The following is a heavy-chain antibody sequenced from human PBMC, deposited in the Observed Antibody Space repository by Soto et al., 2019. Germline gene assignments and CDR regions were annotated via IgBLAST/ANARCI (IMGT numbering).Heavy chain of an antibody. Sequence: VQLVEPGGGLVQPGGSLRLSCTASGFTFSSYEMNWVRQAPGKGLEWVSYISSGGDAIYYADSVKGRFPISRDNAKNSLHLQMNSLTAEDTAIYYCARGICTAGCYYYYYGMDVWGQGTTVTVTS. V-gene: IGHV3-48*03. CDR3: ARGICTAGCYYYYYGMDV. CDR1: GFTFSSYE. CDR2: ISSGGDAI. J-gene: IGHJ6*02. D-gene: IGHD2-8*01.